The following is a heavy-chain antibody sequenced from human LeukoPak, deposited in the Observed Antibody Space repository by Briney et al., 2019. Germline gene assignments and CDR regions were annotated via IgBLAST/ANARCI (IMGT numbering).Heavy chain of an antibody. CDR2: IIPIFGTA. D-gene: IGHD3-16*02. Sequence: ASVKVSCKASGGTFSSYAISWVRQATGQGLEWMGGIIPIFGTAIYAQKFQGRVTMTEDTSTDTAYMELSSLRSEDTAVYYCATYTYDYVWGSYPQRGYFDYWGQGTLVTVSS. CDR3: ATYTYDYVWGSYPQRGYFDY. V-gene: IGHV1-69*06. CDR1: GGTFSSYA. J-gene: IGHJ4*02.